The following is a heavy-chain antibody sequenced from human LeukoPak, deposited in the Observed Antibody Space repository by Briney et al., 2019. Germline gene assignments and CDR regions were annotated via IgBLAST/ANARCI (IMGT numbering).Heavy chain of an antibody. CDR3: ARAFSYDYVWGSYRSHEHLPDY. Sequence: ASVKVSRTASGYTFTSYDFYWGWQGTAQGIEREGWMNINHGRTDYAQKFQGRVTMTRNNSISTDYMELSSLRSEDTAVYYCARAFSYDYVWGSYRSHEHLPDYWGQGTLVTVSS. D-gene: IGHD3-16*02. J-gene: IGHJ4*02. V-gene: IGHV1-8*01. CDR1: GYTFTSYD. CDR2: MNINHGRT.